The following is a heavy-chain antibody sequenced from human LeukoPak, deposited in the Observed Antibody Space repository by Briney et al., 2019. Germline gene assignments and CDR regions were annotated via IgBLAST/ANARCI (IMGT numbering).Heavy chain of an antibody. V-gene: IGHV4-34*01. Sequence: SETLSLTCAVYGGSFSGYYWSWIRQPPGKGLEWIGSIYHSGSTYYGPALKSRVTMSVDTSKNQFSLKVRSVTAADTAVYYCAREGSATARPFVSNDYWGQGTLVTVSS. CDR1: GGSFSGYY. CDR2: IYHSGST. CDR3: AREGSATARPFVSNDY. D-gene: IGHD6-6*01. J-gene: IGHJ4*02.